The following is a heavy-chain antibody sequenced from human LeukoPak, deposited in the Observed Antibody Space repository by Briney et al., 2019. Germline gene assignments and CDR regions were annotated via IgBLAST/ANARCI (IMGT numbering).Heavy chain of an antibody. J-gene: IGHJ4*02. D-gene: IGHD2-15*01. V-gene: IGHV3-48*03. CDR2: ISSSGSTI. Sequence: GGSLRLSCAASGFTLSSYEMNWVRQAPGKGLEWVSYISSSGSTIYYADSVKGRFTISRDNAKNSLYLQMNSLRAEDTAVYYCARDGVVAGPWHFDYWGQGTLVTVSS. CDR1: GFTLSSYE. CDR3: ARDGVVAGPWHFDY.